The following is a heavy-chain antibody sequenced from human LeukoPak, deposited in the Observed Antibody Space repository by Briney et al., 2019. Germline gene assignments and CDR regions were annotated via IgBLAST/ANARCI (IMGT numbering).Heavy chain of an antibody. CDR3: ARGGIAAPQRGDY. CDR1: GGTFSSYA. V-gene: IGHV1-69*13. CDR2: IIPILGTA. Sequence: SVKVSCKASGGTFSSYAISWVRQAPGQGLGWMGGIIPILGTANYAQKFQGRVTITADESTSTAYMELSSLRSEDTAVYYCARGGIAAPQRGDYWGQGTLVIVSS. D-gene: IGHD6-13*01. J-gene: IGHJ4*02.